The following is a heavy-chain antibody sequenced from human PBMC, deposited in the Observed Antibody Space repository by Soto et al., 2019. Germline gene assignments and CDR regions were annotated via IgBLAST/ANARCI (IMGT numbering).Heavy chain of an antibody. V-gene: IGHV3-30*18. CDR1: GFTFSSYG. Sequence: QVQLVESGGGVVQPGRSLRLSCAASGFTFSSYGRHWVRQAPGKGLEWVAVISYDGRNKYYADSVKGRFTISRDNSKNTLYLQMNSLRAEDTAVYYCAKDYMPGSMALDPGGQGTLVTVSS. CDR2: ISYDGRNK. J-gene: IGHJ5*02. CDR3: AKDYMPGSMALDP. D-gene: IGHD2-2*01.